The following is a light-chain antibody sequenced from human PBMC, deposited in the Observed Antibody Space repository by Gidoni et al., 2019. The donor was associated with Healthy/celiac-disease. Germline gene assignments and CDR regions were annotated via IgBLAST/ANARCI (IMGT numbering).Light chain of an antibody. V-gene: IGKV1-39*01. CDR2: AAS. CDR1: QSICSE. CDR3: QQSYSTPRSS. J-gene: IGKJ2*04. Sequence: DIQLTQSPSSLSASVGDRVTITCRASQSICSELNWYQQKPGKDPTLLIYAASSLQSGVPSRFSGSGSGTDFTLTISSLQPEDFATYYCQQSYSTPRSSFGQGTRLEIK.